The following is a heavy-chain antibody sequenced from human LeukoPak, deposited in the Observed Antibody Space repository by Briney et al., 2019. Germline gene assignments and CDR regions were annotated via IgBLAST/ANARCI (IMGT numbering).Heavy chain of an antibody. J-gene: IGHJ4*02. CDR3: ATDFYRGRQFDY. V-gene: IGHV1-2*02. D-gene: IGHD2/OR15-2a*01. CDR2: INPNSGAS. CDR1: GYTFTSYY. Sequence: ASVKVSCKASGYTFTSYYIHWVRQAPGQGLEWVGWINPNSGASHYAQKFQGRVTMTRDTSINTGYMELTSLRTDDTAVYYCATDFYRGRQFDYWGQGTLVTVSS.